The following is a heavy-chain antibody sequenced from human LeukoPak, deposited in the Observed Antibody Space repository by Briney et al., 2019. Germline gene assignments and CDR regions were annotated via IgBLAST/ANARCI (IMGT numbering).Heavy chain of an antibody. Sequence: GGSLRLSCAASGFTFSDYYMSWIRQAPGKGLEWVSSISSSSSYIYYADSVKGRFTISRDNAKNSLYLQMNSLRAEDTAVYYCARDQGCSSTSCYWDYYYYGMDVWGQGTTVTVSS. V-gene: IGHV3-11*06. D-gene: IGHD2-2*01. CDR3: ARDQGCSSTSCYWDYYYYGMDV. J-gene: IGHJ6*02. CDR1: GFTFSDYY. CDR2: ISSSSSYI.